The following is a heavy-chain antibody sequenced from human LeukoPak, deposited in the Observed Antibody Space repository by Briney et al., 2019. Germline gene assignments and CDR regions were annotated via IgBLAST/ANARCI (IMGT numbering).Heavy chain of an antibody. CDR2: INHSGST. J-gene: IGHJ4*02. CDR3: ARRGYYYDSSGYFSPHAYYFDY. CDR1: GFTFSSYS. Sequence: GSLRLSCAASGFTFSSYSMNWVRQPPGKGLEWIGEINHSGSTNYNPSLKSRVTISVDTSKNQFSLKLSSVTAADTAVYYCARRGYYYDSSGYFSPHAYYFDYWGQGTLVTVSS. D-gene: IGHD3-22*01. V-gene: IGHV4-34*01.